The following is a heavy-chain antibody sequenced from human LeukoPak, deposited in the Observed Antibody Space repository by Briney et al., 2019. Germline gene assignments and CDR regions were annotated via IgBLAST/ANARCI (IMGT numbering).Heavy chain of an antibody. V-gene: IGHV3-13*01. CDR3: ARNRGYGGYDSDY. Sequence: PGGSLRLSCAASGFTFSSYDMHWVRQATGKGLEWVSAIGTAGDTYYPGSVKGRFTISRENAKNSLYLQMNSLRAGDTAVYYCARNRGYGGYDSDYWGQGTLVTVSS. J-gene: IGHJ4*02. D-gene: IGHD5-12*01. CDR2: IGTAGDT. CDR1: GFTFSSYD.